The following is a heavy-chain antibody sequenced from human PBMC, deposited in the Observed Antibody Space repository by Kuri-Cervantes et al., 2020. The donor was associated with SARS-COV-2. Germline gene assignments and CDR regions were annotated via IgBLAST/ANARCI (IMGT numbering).Heavy chain of an antibody. CDR3: AKDDGGSCGLFDN. D-gene: IGHD2-15*01. V-gene: IGHV3-30*02. Sequence: GESLKISCAASGFTVSSNYMSWVRQAPGKGLEWVAFVRSDGSNKHYTDSVKGRFTISRDNSKNTLYLQMNSLRPEDTAVYYCAKDDGGSCGLFDNWGQGILVTVSS. CDR2: VRSDGSNK. J-gene: IGHJ4*02. CDR1: GFTVSSNY.